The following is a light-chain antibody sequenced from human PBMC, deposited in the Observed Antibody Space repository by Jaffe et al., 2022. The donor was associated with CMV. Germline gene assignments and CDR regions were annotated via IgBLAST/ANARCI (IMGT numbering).Light chain of an antibody. CDR3: SSYAGNNNVI. Sequence: QSALTQPPSASGSPGHSVTISCTGTSSDIGYYNSVSWYQQHPGKAPKLMIYEVTKRPSGVPGRFSGSKSGNTASLTVSGLQAEDEAVYYCSSYAGNNNVIFGGGTKLTVL. CDR2: EVT. J-gene: IGLJ2*01. CDR1: SSDIGYYNS. V-gene: IGLV2-8*01.